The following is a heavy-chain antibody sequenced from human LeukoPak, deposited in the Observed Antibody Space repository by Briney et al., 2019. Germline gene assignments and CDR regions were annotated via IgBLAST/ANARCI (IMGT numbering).Heavy chain of an antibody. V-gene: IGHV3-30*18. CDR2: ISSDGRNI. D-gene: IGHD3-16*02. CDR1: GFTFSNYG. Sequence: ATSLRLSCAASGFTFSNYGMHWVRQVPGKGLEWVAVISSDGRNIYYADSVKGRFIISRDTSRNILFLQMNGLRADDTAIYYCAKDKGNRYFDYWGQGTLVTISS. J-gene: IGHJ4*02. CDR3: AKDKGNRYFDY.